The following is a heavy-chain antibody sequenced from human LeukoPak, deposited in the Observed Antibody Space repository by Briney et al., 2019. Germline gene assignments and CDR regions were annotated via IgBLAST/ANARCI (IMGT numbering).Heavy chain of an antibody. CDR2: ISSSSYI. CDR3: ARDYDSSGYYIDAFDI. Sequence: PGGSLRLSCAASGFTFSSYSMNWVRQAPGKGLEWVSSISSSSYIYYADSVKGRFTISRDNAKNSLYLQMNSLRAEDTAVYYCARDYDSSGYYIDAFDIWGQGTMVTVSS. D-gene: IGHD3-22*01. CDR1: GFTFSSYS. V-gene: IGHV3-21*01. J-gene: IGHJ3*02.